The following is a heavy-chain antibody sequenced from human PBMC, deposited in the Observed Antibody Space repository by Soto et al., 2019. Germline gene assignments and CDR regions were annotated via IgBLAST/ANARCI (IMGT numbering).Heavy chain of an antibody. D-gene: IGHD2-2*01. V-gene: IGHV5-10-1*01. CDR1: GYSFTSYW. CDR3: ARGRSCSSTSCHYYYYYGMDA. CDR2: IDPSDSYS. J-gene: IGHJ6*02. Sequence: GESLKISCKGSGYSFTSYWISWVRQRPGKGLGWMGRIDPSDSYSNYNPSFQGHVTISADKSISTAYLQWSRLLASDTAMYSGARGRSCSSTSCHYYYYYGMDAWGQGTTVTVSS.